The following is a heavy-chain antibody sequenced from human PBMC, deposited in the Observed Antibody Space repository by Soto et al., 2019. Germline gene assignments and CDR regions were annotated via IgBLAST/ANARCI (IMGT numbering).Heavy chain of an antibody. CDR2: IIPIFGTA. D-gene: IGHD3-3*01. V-gene: IGHV1-69*13. Sequence: SVKVSCKASGGTFSSYAISWVRQAPGQGLEWMGGIIPIFGTANYAQKFEGRVTITADESTSTAYMELSSLRSEDTAVYYCATVNTIFGVVIHYYYGMDVWGQGTTVTVSS. CDR1: GGTFSSYA. J-gene: IGHJ6*02. CDR3: ATVNTIFGVVIHYYYGMDV.